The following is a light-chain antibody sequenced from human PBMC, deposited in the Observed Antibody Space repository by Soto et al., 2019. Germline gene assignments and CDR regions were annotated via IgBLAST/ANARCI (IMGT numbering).Light chain of an antibody. CDR3: ASWDDTLNAYV. Sequence: QSVLTQPPSVSGAPGQRVTISCTGSSSNIGANYDVHWYQHRPGTAPKLLIFGNNNRPSGVPDRFSGSKSGTSASLAITGLQAEDEGDYYCASWDDTLNAYVFGAGTKVTVL. V-gene: IGLV1-40*01. J-gene: IGLJ1*01. CDR2: GNN. CDR1: SSNIGANYD.